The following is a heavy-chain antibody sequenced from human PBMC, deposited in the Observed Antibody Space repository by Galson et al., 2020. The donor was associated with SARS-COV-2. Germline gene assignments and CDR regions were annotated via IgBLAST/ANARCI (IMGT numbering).Heavy chain of an antibody. CDR2: ISYDGSNK. CDR1: GFIFSSYA. J-gene: IGHJ4*02. CDR3: ARGNSGLYDDSFHY. V-gene: IGHV3-30*04. D-gene: IGHD3-22*01. Sequence: GGSLRLSCAASGFIFSSYAMHWVRQAPGKGLEWVAVISYDGSNKYYADSVKGRFTISRDNSKNTLYLQMNSLRAEDTAVYYCARGNSGLYDDSFHYWGQGTLVTVSS.